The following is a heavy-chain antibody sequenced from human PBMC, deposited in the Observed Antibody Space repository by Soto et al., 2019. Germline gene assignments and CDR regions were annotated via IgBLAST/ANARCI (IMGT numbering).Heavy chain of an antibody. CDR3: ARDINSGYSP. V-gene: IGHV3-21*01. J-gene: IGHJ5*02. D-gene: IGHD5-12*01. Sequence: PGGSLRLSCAASGFTFSSYAMRWVRQAPGKGLEWVSSISSSSSYIYYADSVKGRFTISRDNAKNSLYLQMNSLRAEDTAVYYCARDINSGYSPWGQGTLVTVSS. CDR1: GFTFSSYA. CDR2: ISSSSSYI.